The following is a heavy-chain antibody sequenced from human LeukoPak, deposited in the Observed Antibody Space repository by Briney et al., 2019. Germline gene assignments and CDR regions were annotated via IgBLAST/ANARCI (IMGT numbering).Heavy chain of an antibody. J-gene: IGHJ4*02. CDR2: ISDSGDGT. CDR3: AKAHAIRSFDY. D-gene: IGHD5-12*01. Sequence: GGSLRLSCTASGFTFRSYVFSWVRQAPGQGLEWVSAISDSGDGTYYADSVKGRFTISRDNSKNTLYLQMNGLGAEDTAVYYCAKAHAIRSFDYWGQGTLVTVSS. V-gene: IGHV3-23*01. CDR1: GFTFRSYV.